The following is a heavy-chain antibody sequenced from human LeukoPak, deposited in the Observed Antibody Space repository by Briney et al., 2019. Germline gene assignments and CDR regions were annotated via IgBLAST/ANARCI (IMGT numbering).Heavy chain of an antibody. Sequence: SETLSLTCAVYGGSFSGYYWSWIRQPPGKGLEWIGYIYYSGSTNYNPSLKSRVTISVDTSKNQFSLKLSSVTAADTAVYYCARVHYVVVPAAINYYYYMDVWGKGTTVTVSS. CDR1: GGSFSGYY. V-gene: IGHV4-59*01. D-gene: IGHD2-2*01. CDR3: ARVHYVVVPAAINYYYYMDV. CDR2: IYYSGST. J-gene: IGHJ6*03.